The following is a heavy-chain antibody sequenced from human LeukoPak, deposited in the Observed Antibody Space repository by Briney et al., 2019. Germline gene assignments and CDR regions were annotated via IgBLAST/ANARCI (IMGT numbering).Heavy chain of an antibody. CDR1: GGSISSYY. J-gene: IGHJ4*02. CDR3: ASGLGIRFFDY. V-gene: IGHV4-59*01. CDR2: IYYSGST. Sequence: SETLSLTCTVSGGSISSYYWSWIRQPPGKGLEWIGYIYYSGSTNYNPSLKSRVTISVDTSKNQFSLKLSSVTAAGTAVYYCASGLGIRFFDYWGQGTLVTVSS. D-gene: IGHD3/OR15-3a*01.